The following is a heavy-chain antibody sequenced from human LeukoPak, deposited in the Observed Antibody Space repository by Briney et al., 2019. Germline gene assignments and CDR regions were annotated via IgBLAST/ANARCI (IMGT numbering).Heavy chain of an antibody. CDR3: ARVPPGVWEDYYYYMDV. J-gene: IGHJ6*03. V-gene: IGHV1-69*04. CDR2: IIPILGIA. Sequence: GSSVKVSCKASGGTFSSYAISWVRQAPGQGLEWMGRIIPILGIANYAQKFQGRVTITADKSTSTAYMELSSLRSEDTAVYYCARVPPGVWEDYYYYMDVWGKGTTVTVSS. D-gene: IGHD1-26*01. CDR1: GGTFSSYA.